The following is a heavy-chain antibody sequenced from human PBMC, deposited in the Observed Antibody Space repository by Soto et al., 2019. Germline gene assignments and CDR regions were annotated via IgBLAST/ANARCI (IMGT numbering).Heavy chain of an antibody. J-gene: IGHJ4*02. V-gene: IGHV3-23*01. D-gene: IGHD3-9*01. CDR2: IGGSGCSK. Sequence: GGSLRLSCAASGFTFSSYAMSWVRQAPGKGLEWVSAIGGSGCSKYYADSGKGRFTISRDNSKNTLYLKMNSLRAEDTAVYYCAKDTESPQTPIFQDYWGQGTLVTVSS. CDR1: GFTFSSYA. CDR3: AKDTESPQTPIFQDY.